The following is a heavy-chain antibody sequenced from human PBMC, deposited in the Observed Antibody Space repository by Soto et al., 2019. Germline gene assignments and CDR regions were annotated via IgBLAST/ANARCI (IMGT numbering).Heavy chain of an antibody. CDR1: GFTFGVFS. Sequence: GGSLRLTSAVSGFTFGVFSMSWVRQAPGKGLEWVAKIPQEGGDGHYLNSVKSRFIISRDNAKNSLYLQINGLRGEDTAVYYCARDQLRLPAHYFFYGSDVWGQGATVTVSS. CDR3: ARDQLRLPAHYFFYGSDV. J-gene: IGHJ6*02. D-gene: IGHD3-16*01. V-gene: IGHV3-7*03. CDR2: IPQEGGDG.